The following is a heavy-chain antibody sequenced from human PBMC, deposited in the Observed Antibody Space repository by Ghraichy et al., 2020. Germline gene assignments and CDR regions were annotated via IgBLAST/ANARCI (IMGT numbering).Heavy chain of an antibody. CDR1: GFTFSSYS. J-gene: IGHJ4*02. V-gene: IGHV3-21*01. Sequence: LSLTCAASGFTFSSYSMNWVRQAPGKGLEWVSSISSSSSYIYYADSVKGRFTISRDNAMNSLYLQMNSLRAEDTAVYYCAREGWDYGSGSPNFDYWGQGTLVTVSS. CDR2: ISSSSSYI. D-gene: IGHD3-10*01. CDR3: AREGWDYGSGSPNFDY.